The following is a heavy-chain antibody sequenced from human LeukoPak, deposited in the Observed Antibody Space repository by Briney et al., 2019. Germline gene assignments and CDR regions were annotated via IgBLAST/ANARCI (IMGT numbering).Heavy chain of an antibody. CDR1: GGTFSSYA. Sequence: GASVKVSCKASGGTFSSYAISWVRQAPGQGLEWMGWINPNTGDTNYAQKFQDRVTMTRDTSINTAYMDLHRLRSDDTALYYCARGSLAIFDWLDSWGQGTLVTVSS. D-gene: IGHD3-3*02. CDR3: ARGSLAIFDWLDS. J-gene: IGHJ5*01. CDR2: INPNTGDT. V-gene: IGHV1-2*02.